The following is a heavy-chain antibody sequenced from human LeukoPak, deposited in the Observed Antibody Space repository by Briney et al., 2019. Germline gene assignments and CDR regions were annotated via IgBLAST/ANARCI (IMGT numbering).Heavy chain of an antibody. CDR1: GFTFSDYY. Sequence: GGSLRLSCAASGFTFSDYYMSWIRQAPGKGLEWVSYISSSGSTIYYADSVKGRFTISRDNAKNSLYLQMNSLRAEDTAVYYCASRSGSYYSWFDPWGQGTLVTLSS. CDR2: ISSSGSTI. J-gene: IGHJ5*02. V-gene: IGHV3-11*01. CDR3: ASRSGSYYSWFDP. D-gene: IGHD3-10*01.